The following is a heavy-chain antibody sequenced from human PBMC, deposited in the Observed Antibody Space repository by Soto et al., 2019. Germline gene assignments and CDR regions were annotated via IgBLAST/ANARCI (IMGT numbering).Heavy chain of an antibody. J-gene: IGHJ6*02. D-gene: IGHD3-10*01. V-gene: IGHV3-21*01. CDR3: ARDPRYGSGSYRIIYGMDV. CDR1: GFTFSSYS. CDR2: ISSSSSYI. Sequence: LRLSCAASGFTFSSYSMNWVRQAPGKGLEWVSSISSSSSYIYYADSVKGRFTISRDNAKNSLYLQMNSLRAEDTAVYYCARDPRYGSGSYRIIYGMDVWGQGTTVTVSS.